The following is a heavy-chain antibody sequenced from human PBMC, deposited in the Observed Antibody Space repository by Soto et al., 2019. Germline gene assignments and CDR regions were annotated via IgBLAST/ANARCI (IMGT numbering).Heavy chain of an antibody. CDR1: GFTFTNYV. V-gene: IGHV3-23*01. CDR2: VSGDASNT. J-gene: IGHJ4*02. Sequence: PGGSLRLSCAASGFTFTNYVLSWVRQAPGKGLDWVATVSGDASNTHYADSVKGRFTISRDNSKSILFLQMKSLRVEDTAIYYCARDVRASGEMFDYWGQGTQVTVS. D-gene: IGHD4-17*01. CDR3: ARDVRASGEMFDY.